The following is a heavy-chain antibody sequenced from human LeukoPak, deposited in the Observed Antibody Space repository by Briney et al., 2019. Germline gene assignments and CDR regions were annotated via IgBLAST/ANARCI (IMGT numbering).Heavy chain of an antibody. V-gene: IGHV3-23*01. D-gene: IGHD2-15*01. CDR1: GFTFSSYA. CDR3: AREYCSGGSCYHDY. Sequence: GGSLRLSCAASGFTFSSYAMSWVRQAPGKGLEWVSAISGSGGSTYYADSVKGRFTISRDNSKNTLYLQVNSLRAEDTAVYYCAREYCSGGSCYHDYWGQGTLVTVSS. CDR2: ISGSGGST. J-gene: IGHJ4*02.